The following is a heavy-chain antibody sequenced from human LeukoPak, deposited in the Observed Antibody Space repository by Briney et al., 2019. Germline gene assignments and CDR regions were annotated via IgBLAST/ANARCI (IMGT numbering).Heavy chain of an antibody. V-gene: IGHV3-49*04. CDR3: ARGPILLWIHNGMDV. Sequence: SLRLSCLGSGFIFGEHAISWVRQAPGKGLEWVGFVRSEAYGETTEYAASVSGRCTISRDNTRGIAYLQMNNLKIEDTAVYYCARGPILLWIHNGMDVWGPGTTVTVSS. J-gene: IGHJ6*02. D-gene: IGHD3-10*01. CDR1: GFIFGEHA. CDR2: VRSEAYGETT.